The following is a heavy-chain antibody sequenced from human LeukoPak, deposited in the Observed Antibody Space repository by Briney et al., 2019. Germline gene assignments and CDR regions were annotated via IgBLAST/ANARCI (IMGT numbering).Heavy chain of an antibody. CDR3: ARSPYYYDSSGYYGYRVGYFDY. D-gene: IGHD3-22*01. Sequence: SETLSLTCTVSGGSISSYYWSWIRQPPGKGLEWIGYIYYSGSTNYNPSLKSRVTISVDTSKNQFSLKLSSVTAADTAAYYCARSPYYYDSSGYYGYRVGYFDYWGQGTLVTVSS. V-gene: IGHV4-59*01. CDR1: GGSISSYY. J-gene: IGHJ4*02. CDR2: IYYSGST.